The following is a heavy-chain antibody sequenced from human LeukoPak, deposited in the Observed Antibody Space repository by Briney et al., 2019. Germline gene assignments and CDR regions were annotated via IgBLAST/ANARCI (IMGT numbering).Heavy chain of an antibody. CDR3: AKGVLRYFDFTFFDY. J-gene: IGHJ4*02. Sequence: PGGSLRLSCAASGFTLSSYAMSWVRQAPGKGLEWVSAISGSGGSTYYADSVKGRFTISRDNSKNTLYLQMNSLRAEDTAVYYCAKGVLRYFDFTFFDYWGQGTLVTVSS. V-gene: IGHV3-23*01. D-gene: IGHD3-9*01. CDR1: GFTLSSYA. CDR2: ISGSGGST.